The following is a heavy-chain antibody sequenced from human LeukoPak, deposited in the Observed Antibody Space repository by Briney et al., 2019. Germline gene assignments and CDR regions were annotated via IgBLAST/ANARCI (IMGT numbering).Heavy chain of an antibody. CDR1: GFSFSDYA. J-gene: IGHJ4*02. CDR2: ISHDGGNK. V-gene: IGHV3-30-3*01. Sequence: QPGGSLRLSCAASGFSFSDYAILWGRQAPGKGLEWVAVISHDGGNKYYADSVKGRFTISRDNSKNTLYLQVDSLRAEDTAIYYCARHSHNHYFDYWGQGTLVTVSS. CDR3: ARHSHNHYFDY.